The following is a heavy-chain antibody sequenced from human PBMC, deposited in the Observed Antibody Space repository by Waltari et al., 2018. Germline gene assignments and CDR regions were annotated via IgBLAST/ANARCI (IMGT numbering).Heavy chain of an antibody. CDR2: PYYNGST. J-gene: IGHJ4*02. D-gene: IGHD6-13*01. V-gene: IGHV4-39*01. CDR3: AATTEQQLPKGGWNH. CDR1: GYSIRSSSYY. Sequence: QAQLQESVPGPVNPSATLSLPCAVSGYSIRSSSYYWGWIRQPPGKGLEWIGSPYYNGSTYCDRALRGQSTITLEPSKNRFPLQLSSLTAADTTMYESAATTEQQLPKGGWNHGGQGTLVTVS.